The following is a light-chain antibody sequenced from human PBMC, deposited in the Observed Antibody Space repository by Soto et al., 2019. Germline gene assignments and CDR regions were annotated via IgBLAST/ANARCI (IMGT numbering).Light chain of an antibody. CDR1: QSVSSKY. CDR2: GTS. Sequence: EIVLTQSPGTLSLSPGERATLSCRASQSVSSKYLAWYQQKPGQAPRVLIYGTSIRASGVPERLSGGGSGTDFTPTITRLEPEDFAVYYCQQYGSSFLTFGPGTNVDI. J-gene: IGKJ3*01. CDR3: QQYGSSFLT. V-gene: IGKV3-20*01.